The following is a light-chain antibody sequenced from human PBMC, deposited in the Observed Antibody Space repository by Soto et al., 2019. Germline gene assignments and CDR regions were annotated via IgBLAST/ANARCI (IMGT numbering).Light chain of an antibody. Sequence: QSALTQPPSVSGSPGQSVTISCSGTSSDVGSYSRVSWYQQAPGTAPKVMIYEVSNRPSGVPDRFSGSKSGNTGSLTISGLQPEDEADYYCYSFTSSNTYVFGTGTKVTVL. V-gene: IGLV2-18*02. CDR1: SSDVGSYSR. J-gene: IGLJ1*01. CDR2: EVS. CDR3: YSFTSSNTYV.